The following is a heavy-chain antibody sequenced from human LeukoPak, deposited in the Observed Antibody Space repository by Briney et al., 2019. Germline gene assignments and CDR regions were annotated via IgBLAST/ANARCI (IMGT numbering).Heavy chain of an antibody. J-gene: IGHJ6*03. D-gene: IGHD3-10*01. V-gene: IGHV1-69*05. CDR2: IIPIFGTA. Sequence: ASVKVSCKASGGTFSSYAISWVRQAPGQGLEWMGGIIPIFGTANYAQKFQGRVTITTDESTSTAYMELSSLRSEDTAVYYCARDAGFVTMVRGVGWNYYYYMDVWGKGTTVTVSS. CDR3: ARDAGFVTMVRGVGWNYYYYMDV. CDR1: GGTFSSYA.